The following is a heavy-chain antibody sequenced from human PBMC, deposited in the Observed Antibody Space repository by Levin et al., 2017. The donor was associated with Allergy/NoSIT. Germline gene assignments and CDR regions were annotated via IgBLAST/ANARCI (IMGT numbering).Heavy chain of an antibody. CDR1: GFAFTSYG. CDR2: IWYDGSYK. J-gene: IGHJ6*04. V-gene: IGHV3-33*07. CDR3: ARVARDLMGAGDV. Sequence: GESLKISCAASGFAFTSYGLYWVRQAPGKGLEWVAVIWYDGSYKYYADSVKGRFTISRVDSKNTLYLQMNSLRVEDTAVYFCARVARDLMGAGDVWGKGTTVTVSS. D-gene: IGHD2-21*01.